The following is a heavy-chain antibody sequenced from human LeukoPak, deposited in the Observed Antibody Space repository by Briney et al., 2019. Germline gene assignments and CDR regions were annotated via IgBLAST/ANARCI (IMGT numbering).Heavy chain of an antibody. CDR3: AKDTSQSGSCPGGY. CDR1: GFTFSSYG. D-gene: IGHD2-15*01. V-gene: IGHV3-33*06. J-gene: IGHJ4*02. Sequence: GGSLRLSCAASGFTFSSYGMHWVRQAPGQGLEWVAVIWYDGSNKYYADSVKGRFTISSDNSKKTLYLQMNSLRAEDTAVYYCAKDTSQSGSCPGGYWGQGTLVTISS. CDR2: IWYDGSNK.